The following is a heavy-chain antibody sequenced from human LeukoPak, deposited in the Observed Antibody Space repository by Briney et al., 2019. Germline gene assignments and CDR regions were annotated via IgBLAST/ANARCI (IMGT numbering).Heavy chain of an antibody. D-gene: IGHD3-22*01. CDR1: GGSISSYY. Sequence: SETLSLTCTVSGGSISSYYWSWIRQPPGKGLEWIGYIYYSGSTNYNPSLKSRVTISVDTSKNQFSLKLSSVTAADTAVYYCAREGATYYYDSSGSPWFDYWGQGTLVTVSS. CDR2: IYYSGST. CDR3: AREGATYYYDSSGSPWFDY. V-gene: IGHV4-59*01. J-gene: IGHJ4*02.